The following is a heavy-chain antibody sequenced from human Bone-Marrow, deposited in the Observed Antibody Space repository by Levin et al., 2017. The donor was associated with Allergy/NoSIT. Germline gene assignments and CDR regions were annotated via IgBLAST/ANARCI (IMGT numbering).Heavy chain of an antibody. Sequence: GGSLRLSCAASGFTFTNYGIHWVRQAPGKGLEWVALISDDGINIDYADSVKGRFTISRENSKKTVYLQMNSLRGEDTAVYYCARVYTDIPPYDYGLGDWGQGTTVTVSS. CDR3: ARVYTDIPPYDYGLGD. CDR2: ISDDGINI. V-gene: IGHV3-30-3*01. CDR1: GFTFTNYG. D-gene: IGHD2-21*01. J-gene: IGHJ6*02.